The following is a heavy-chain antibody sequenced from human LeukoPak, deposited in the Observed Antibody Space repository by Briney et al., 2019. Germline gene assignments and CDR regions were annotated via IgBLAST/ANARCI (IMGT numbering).Heavy chain of an antibody. J-gene: IGHJ4*02. CDR1: GFSLSTSGVG. CDR2: IYWDDDK. V-gene: IGHV2-5*02. D-gene: IGHD4-11*01. Sequence: GPTLVNPTQTLTLTCTFSGFSLSTSGVGVGWIRQPPGKALEWLALIYWDDDKSYNSSLKSRLTITKDTSKNQVVLTMTNVDPVDTATYYCVHRRIYSPFDYWGQGALVTVSS. CDR3: VHRRIYSPFDY.